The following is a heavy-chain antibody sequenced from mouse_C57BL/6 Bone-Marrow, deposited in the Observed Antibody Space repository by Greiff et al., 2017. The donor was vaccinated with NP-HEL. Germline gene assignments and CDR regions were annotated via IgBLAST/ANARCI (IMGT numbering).Heavy chain of an antibody. CDR2: IYPRDGST. Sequence: QVQLQQSDAELVKPGASVKISCKVSGYTFTDHTIHWMKQRPEQGLEWIGYIYPRDGSTKYNEKFTGKATLTADKSSSTAYMQLNSLTSEDSAVYFCAKFLDSSGYYFDYWGQGTTLTVSS. CDR1: GYTFTDHT. V-gene: IGHV1-78*01. CDR3: AKFLDSSGYYFDY. J-gene: IGHJ2*01. D-gene: IGHD3-2*02.